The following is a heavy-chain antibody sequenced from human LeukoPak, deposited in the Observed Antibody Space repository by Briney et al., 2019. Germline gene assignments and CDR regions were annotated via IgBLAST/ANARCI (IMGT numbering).Heavy chain of an antibody. CDR2: ITGVGGNT. CDR1: EFTFGSYA. Sequence: GGSLRLSCATSEFTFGSYAMTWVRQAPGKGLEWVSGITGVGGNTYYADSVKGRFTISRDNSKNTLYLQMNSLRAEDTAAYYCAKGADRGYTYGTQTHFDYWGQGTLVTVSS. J-gene: IGHJ4*02. V-gene: IGHV3-23*01. CDR3: AKGADRGYTYGTQTHFDY. D-gene: IGHD5-18*01.